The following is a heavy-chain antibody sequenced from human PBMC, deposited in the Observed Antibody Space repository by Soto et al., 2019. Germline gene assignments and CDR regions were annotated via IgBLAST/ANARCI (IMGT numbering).Heavy chain of an antibody. CDR1: GDSVSSNTAS. J-gene: IGHJ5*02. D-gene: IGHD5-12*01. V-gene: IGHV6-1*01. Sequence: PSQTLSLTCAISGDSVSSNTASWNWIRQSPSRGLEWLGRTYCRSKWYNDYAVSVKSRIIINPDTSNTQFSRQLNSVTPEDPAVYFCAKGDNLGPKAGYAFDPGGQGIMVTSPQ. CDR3: AKGDNLGPKAGYAFDP. CDR2: TYCRSKWYN.